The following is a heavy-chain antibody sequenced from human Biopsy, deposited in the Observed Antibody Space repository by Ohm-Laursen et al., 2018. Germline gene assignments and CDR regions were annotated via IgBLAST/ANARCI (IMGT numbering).Heavy chain of an antibody. D-gene: IGHD2-2*01. CDR2: IIPILRTT. Sequence: SSVKVSCKAPTGTFNSYGIIWVRQAPGQGLEWMGRIIPILRTTAYAQTFLGRVTITANSPTSTVDMELTSLTSDDTAVYFCAREAIGYQLPCDDWGQGTLVTVSS. CDR1: TGTFNSYG. J-gene: IGHJ4*02. V-gene: IGHV1-69*11. CDR3: AREAIGYQLPCDD.